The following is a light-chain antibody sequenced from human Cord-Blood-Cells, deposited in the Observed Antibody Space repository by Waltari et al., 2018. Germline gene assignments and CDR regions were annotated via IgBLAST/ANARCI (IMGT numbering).Light chain of an antibody. J-gene: IGLJ2*01. CDR3: CSYAGSSTFVV. V-gene: IGLV2-23*02. CDR2: EVS. CDR1: SSDVGSYNL. Sequence: QSALTPPASVSGSPGQSITISCTGTSSDVGSYNLVSGYQQHPGKAPKLMIYEVSKRPSGVSNRFSGSKSGNTASLTISGLQAEDEADYYCCSYAGSSTFVVFGGGTKLTVL.